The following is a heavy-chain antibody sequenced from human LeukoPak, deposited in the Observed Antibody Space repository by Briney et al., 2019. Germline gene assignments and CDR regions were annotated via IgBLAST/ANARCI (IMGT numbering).Heavy chain of an antibody. Sequence: KPGGSLRLSCAASGFTFSSYSMNWARQAPGKGLEWVSSISSSSRYIYYADSVKGRFTLSRDNAKNSLYLQMNSLRAEDTAVYYCARDPPGDGHYWGQGTLVTVSS. V-gene: IGHV3-21*01. CDR2: ISSSSRYI. J-gene: IGHJ4*02. CDR3: ARDPPGDGHY. D-gene: IGHD4-17*01. CDR1: GFTFSSYS.